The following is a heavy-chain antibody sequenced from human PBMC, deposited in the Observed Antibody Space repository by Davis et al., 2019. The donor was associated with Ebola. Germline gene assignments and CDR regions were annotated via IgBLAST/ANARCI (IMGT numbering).Heavy chain of an antibody. CDR1: GYPFTSYG. Sequence: ASVKVSCKASGYPFTSYGVTWVRQAPGQGLEWMGWINPHNNNTNYAQSVQGRVTMTTDTSTSTAYMEVGSLRSDDTAVYYCARGGEFDYWGQGTLVTVSS. D-gene: IGHD3-16*01. J-gene: IGHJ4*02. CDR2: INPHNNNT. CDR3: ARGGEFDY. V-gene: IGHV1-18*04.